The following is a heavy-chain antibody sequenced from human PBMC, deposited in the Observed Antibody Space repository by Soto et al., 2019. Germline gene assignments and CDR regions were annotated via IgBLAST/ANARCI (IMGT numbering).Heavy chain of an antibody. CDR3: ARGGYSGYIDY. V-gene: IGHV3-30-3*01. J-gene: IGHJ4*02. CDR1: GFTFSSYA. CDR2: ISYDGSNK. D-gene: IGHD5-12*01. Sequence: QLQLVESGGGVVQPGRSLRLSCAASGFTFSSYAMHWVRQAPGKGLEWVAVISYDGSNKYYADSVKGRITISKDNSKNTLYLKMNSLRAEDTAVYYCARGGYSGYIDYWGQGTLVTVSS.